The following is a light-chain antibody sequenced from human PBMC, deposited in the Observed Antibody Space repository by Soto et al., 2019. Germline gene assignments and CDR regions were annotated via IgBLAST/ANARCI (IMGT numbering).Light chain of an antibody. CDR3: QQYGSSLPIT. J-gene: IGKJ5*01. V-gene: IGKV3-20*01. CDR2: GAS. CDR1: QSVSSSY. Sequence: EIVLTQSPCTLSFSPGALFTLSCRAIQSVSSSYLAWYQQKPGQAPRLLIYGASSRATGIPDRFSGSGSGTDFTLTISRLEPEDFAVYYCQQYGSSLPITFGQGTRLEIK.